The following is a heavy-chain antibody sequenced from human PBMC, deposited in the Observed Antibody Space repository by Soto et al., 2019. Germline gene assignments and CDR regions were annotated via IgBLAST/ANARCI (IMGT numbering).Heavy chain of an antibody. CDR3: AKDLRKYYYDSSCYYFDY. V-gene: IGHV3-30*18. CDR1: GFTFSSFV. CDR2: IAYDGSNK. J-gene: IGHJ4*02. Sequence: QVQLVESGGGVVQPGRSLRLSCAASGFTFSSFVMHWVRQAPGKGLEWVAVIAYDGSNKYYADSVKGRFTISRDNSKKTLYLQMNSLRAEDTAVYYCAKDLRKYYYDSSCYYFDYWGQGTLVTVSS. D-gene: IGHD3-22*01.